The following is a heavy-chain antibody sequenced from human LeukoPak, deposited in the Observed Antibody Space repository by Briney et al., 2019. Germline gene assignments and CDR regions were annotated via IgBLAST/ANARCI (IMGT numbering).Heavy chain of an antibody. J-gene: IGHJ4*02. V-gene: IGHV1-18*01. Sequence: ASVKVSCKASGYTFTSYGVSWVRQAPGQGLEWMGWISAYNGNTNYAQKLQGRVTMTTDTSTSTAYRELRSLRSDDTAVYYCARGKGGYYSWDFDYWGQGTLVTVSS. CDR2: ISAYNGNT. D-gene: IGHD3-22*01. CDR3: ARGKGGYYSWDFDY. CDR1: GYTFTSYG.